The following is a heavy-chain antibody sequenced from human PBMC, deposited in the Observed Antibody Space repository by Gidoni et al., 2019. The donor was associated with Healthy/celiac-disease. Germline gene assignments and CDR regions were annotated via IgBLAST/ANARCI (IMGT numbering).Heavy chain of an antibody. J-gene: IGHJ5*02. CDR2: IYHSGST. CDR3: ARVDSDILAWGCWFDP. Sequence: QVQLQESGPGLVKPSGTMSLTCAVSGGAISSSNWWSWVRQPPGKGLEWIGEIYHSGSTNYHPSLKSRVTISVDKSKNQFSLKLSSVTAADTAVYYCARVDSDILAWGCWFDPWGQGTLVTVSS. V-gene: IGHV4-4*02. D-gene: IGHD3-9*01. CDR1: GGAISSSNW.